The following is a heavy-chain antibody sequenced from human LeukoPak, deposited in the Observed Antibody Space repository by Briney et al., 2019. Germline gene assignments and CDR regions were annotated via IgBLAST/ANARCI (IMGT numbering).Heavy chain of an antibody. Sequence: GGSLRLSCAASGFTFSSYAMSWVRQAPGKGLEWVSAISGSGGSTYYADSVKGRFTISRDNSKNTLYLQMNSLRAEDTAVYYCAKAATMVRDLYYYYYYGMDVWGQGTTVTVSS. J-gene: IGHJ6*02. CDR1: GFTFSSYA. D-gene: IGHD3-10*01. CDR3: AKAATMVRDLYYYYYYGMDV. CDR2: ISGSGGST. V-gene: IGHV3-23*01.